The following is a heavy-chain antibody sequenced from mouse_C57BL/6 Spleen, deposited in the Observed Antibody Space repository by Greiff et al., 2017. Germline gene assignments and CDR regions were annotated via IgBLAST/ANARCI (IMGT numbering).Heavy chain of an antibody. CDR2: INPNNGGT. CDR3: ARPLYYCSSSYFDY. D-gene: IGHD1-1*01. V-gene: IGHV1-18*01. J-gene: IGHJ2*01. Sequence: VQLQQSGPELVKPGASVKIPCKASGYTFTDYNMDWVKQSHGKSLEWIGDINPNNGGTNYNQKFKGKATLTVDKSSSTAYMELRSLTSEDTAVYYWARPLYYCSSSYFDYWGQGTTLTVSS. CDR1: GYTFTDYN.